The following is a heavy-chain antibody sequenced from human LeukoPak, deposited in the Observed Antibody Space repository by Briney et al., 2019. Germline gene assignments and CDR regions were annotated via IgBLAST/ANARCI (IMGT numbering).Heavy chain of an antibody. J-gene: IGHJ4*02. CDR1: GFTFRSYS. CDR2: ITSTSGDM. V-gene: IGHV3-21*06. CDR3: ARAAGHYFDS. Sequence: GGSLRLSCAASGFTFRSYSMNWVRQAPGKGLEWVSFITSTSGDMLYADSVKGRFTISRDNAKNTLYLQMNSLRAEDTAVYFCARAAGHYFDSWGQGILVTVSS. D-gene: IGHD3-10*01.